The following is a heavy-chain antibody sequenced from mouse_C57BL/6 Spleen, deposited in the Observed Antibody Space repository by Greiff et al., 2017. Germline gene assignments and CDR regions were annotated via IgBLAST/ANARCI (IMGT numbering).Heavy chain of an antibody. Sequence: VQLQQSGPGLVKPSQSLSLTCSVTGYSITSGYYWNWIRQFPGNKLEWMGYISYDGSNNYNPSLKNRISITRDTSKNQFFLKLNSVTTEDTATYYCARDGGFPGYFDVWGTGTTVTVSS. V-gene: IGHV3-6*01. CDR2: ISYDGSN. CDR1: GYSITSGYY. CDR3: ARDGGFPGYFDV. J-gene: IGHJ1*03.